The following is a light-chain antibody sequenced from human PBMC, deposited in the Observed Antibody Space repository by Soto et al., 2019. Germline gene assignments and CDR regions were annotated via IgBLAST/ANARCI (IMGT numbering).Light chain of an antibody. CDR3: RQFGSSPGFT. V-gene: IGKV3-20*01. Sequence: EIVLTQSPATLSLSPGERATLSCRASQSINSRYLAWYQQKPGQAPRLLIYGASRRATGSPDRFSGSGSGTGFTLTISRLEPEDVGVDYCRQFGSSPGFTFGPGTKVDIK. CDR2: GAS. CDR1: QSINSRY. J-gene: IGKJ3*01.